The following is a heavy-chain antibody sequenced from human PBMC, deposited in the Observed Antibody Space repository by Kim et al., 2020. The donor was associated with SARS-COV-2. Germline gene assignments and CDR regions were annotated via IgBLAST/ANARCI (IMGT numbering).Heavy chain of an antibody. CDR3: ARNNPRYYYDSSGYSHYYGMDV. CDR2: ISSSSSYI. V-gene: IGHV3-21*01. CDR1: GFTFSSYS. J-gene: IGHJ6*02. Sequence: GGSLRLSCAASGFTFSSYSMNWVRQAPGKGLEWVSSISSSSSYIYYADSVKGRFTISRDNAKNSLYLQMNSLRAEDTAVYYCARNNPRYYYDSSGYSHYYGMDVWGQGTTVTVSS. D-gene: IGHD3-22*01.